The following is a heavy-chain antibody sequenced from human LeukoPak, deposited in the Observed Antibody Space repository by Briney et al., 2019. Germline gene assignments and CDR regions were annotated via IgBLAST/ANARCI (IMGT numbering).Heavy chain of an antibody. CDR3: ARELKEMDPDEYYYYYMDV. CDR2: IIPIFGTA. V-gene: IGHV1-69*13. J-gene: IGHJ6*03. D-gene: IGHD2-8*01. CDR1: GGTFSSYA. Sequence: GASVKASCKASGGTFSSYAISWVRQAPGQGLEWMGGIIPIFGTANYAQKFQGRVTITADESTSTAYMELSSLRSEDTAVYYCARELKEMDPDEYYYYYMDVWGKGTTVTVSS.